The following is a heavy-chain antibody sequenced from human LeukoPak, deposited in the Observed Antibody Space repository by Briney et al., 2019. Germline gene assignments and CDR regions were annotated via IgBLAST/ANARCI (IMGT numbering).Heavy chain of an antibody. Sequence: ASVKVSCKASGYTFTSYAMHWVRQAPGQRLEWMGWINPNSGGTNYAQKFQGRVTMTRDTSISTAYMELSRLRSDDTAVYYCARDFEIPGTTPGYWGQGTLVTVSS. CDR1: GYTFTSYA. CDR3: ARDFEIPGTTPGY. J-gene: IGHJ4*02. V-gene: IGHV1-2*02. D-gene: IGHD1-7*01. CDR2: INPNSGGT.